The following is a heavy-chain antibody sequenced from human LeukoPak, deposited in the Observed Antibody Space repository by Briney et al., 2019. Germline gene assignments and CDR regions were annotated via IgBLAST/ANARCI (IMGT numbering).Heavy chain of an antibody. Sequence: PSQTLSLTCTVSGDSISSGNYYWTWIRQSAGKGLEWIGRIHTSGNINYNPSLKSQVTISIDTSKNQFSLNLNLVTDADTAVYYCARDRAGDSFDIWGQGTLVTVSS. V-gene: IGHV4-61*02. CDR1: GDSISSGNYY. D-gene: IGHD7-27*01. CDR3: ARDRAGDSFDI. CDR2: IHTSGNI. J-gene: IGHJ3*02.